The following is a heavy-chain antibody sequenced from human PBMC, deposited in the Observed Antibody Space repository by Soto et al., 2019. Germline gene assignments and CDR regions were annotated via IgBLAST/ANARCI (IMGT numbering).Heavy chain of an antibody. Sequence: QVQLVQSGAEVKKPGSSVKVSCKASGGTFSSYAISWVRQAPGQGLEWMGGIIPIFGTANYAQKFQGRVTITADESTSTAYMELSSLRSEDTAVYYCARGPGYYDSSGYYWSTADYWGQGTLVTVSS. CDR2: IIPIFGTA. CDR3: ARGPGYYDSSGYYWSTADY. V-gene: IGHV1-69*01. CDR1: GGTFSSYA. D-gene: IGHD3-22*01. J-gene: IGHJ4*02.